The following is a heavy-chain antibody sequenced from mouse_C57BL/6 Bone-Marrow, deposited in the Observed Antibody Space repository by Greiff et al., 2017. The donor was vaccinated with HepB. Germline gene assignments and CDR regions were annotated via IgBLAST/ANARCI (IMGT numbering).Heavy chain of an antibody. CDR2: IDPENGDT. Sequence: VQLQQSGAELVRPGASVKLSCTASGFNIKDDYMHWVKQRPEQGLERIGWIDPENGDTEYASKFQGKATITADTSSNTAYLQLSSLTSEDTAVYYCTTPYYVSTWFAYWGQGTLVTVSA. CDR1: GFNIKDDY. J-gene: IGHJ3*01. V-gene: IGHV14-4*01. CDR3: TTPYYVSTWFAY. D-gene: IGHD1-1*01.